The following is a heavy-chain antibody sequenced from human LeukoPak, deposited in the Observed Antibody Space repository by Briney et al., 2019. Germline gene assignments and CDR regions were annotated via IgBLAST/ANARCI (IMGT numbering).Heavy chain of an antibody. D-gene: IGHD3-22*01. V-gene: IGHV3-23*01. J-gene: IGHJ4*02. CDR1: GFTFSSYG. Sequence: HPGGSLRLSCAASGFTFSSYGMTWVRQAPGKGLEWVSGISGSGSYTYYADSAKGRFTISRDNSKNTLYLQMNSLRAEDTAVYYCAKDDSSGHPYYFDYWGQGTLVTVSS. CDR2: ISGSGSYT. CDR3: AKDDSSGHPYYFDY.